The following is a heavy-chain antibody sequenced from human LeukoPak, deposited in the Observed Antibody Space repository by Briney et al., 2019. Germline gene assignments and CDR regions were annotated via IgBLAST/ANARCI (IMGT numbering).Heavy chain of an antibody. J-gene: IGHJ4*02. Sequence: GGSLRLSCTASGFTFGDYAMSRVRQAPGKGLEWVGFIRSKAYGGTTEYAASVKGRFTISRDDSKSIAYLQMNSLKTEDTAVYYCTRTYCSSTSCYENYWGQGTLVTVSS. V-gene: IGHV3-49*04. CDR1: GFTFGDYA. D-gene: IGHD2-2*01. CDR3: TRTYCSSTSCYENY. CDR2: IRSKAYGGTT.